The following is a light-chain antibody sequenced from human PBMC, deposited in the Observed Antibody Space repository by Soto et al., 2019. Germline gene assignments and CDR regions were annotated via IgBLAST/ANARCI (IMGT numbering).Light chain of an antibody. V-gene: IGKV1-12*01. J-gene: IGKJ1*01. Sequence: IQMTQCPSSVSSSLGDRFTITCRASQGIITWLAWYQQKPGKAPKLLIYDASSLESGVPSRFSGSGSGTEFTLTISSLQPDDFATYYCQHLGTFGQGTKVDIK. CDR3: QHLGT. CDR2: DAS. CDR1: QGIITW.